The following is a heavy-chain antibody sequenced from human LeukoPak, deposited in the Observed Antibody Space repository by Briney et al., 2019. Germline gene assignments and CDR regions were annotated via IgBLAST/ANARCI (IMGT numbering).Heavy chain of an antibody. J-gene: IGHJ4*02. Sequence: GASVKVSCKASGYTFTGYYMHWVRQAPGQGLEWMGWISAYNGNTNYAQKLQGRVTMTTDTSTSTAYMELRSLRSDDTAVYYCARDSSSDSSGYYPYYFDYWGQGTLVTVSS. D-gene: IGHD3-22*01. CDR2: ISAYNGNT. CDR1: GYTFTGYY. V-gene: IGHV1-18*04. CDR3: ARDSSSDSSGYYPYYFDY.